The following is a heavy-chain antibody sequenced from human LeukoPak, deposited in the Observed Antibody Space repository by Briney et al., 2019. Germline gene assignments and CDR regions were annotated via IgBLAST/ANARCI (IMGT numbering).Heavy chain of an antibody. V-gene: IGHV3-20*04. CDR3: ARDPIAVAGTYYFDY. CDR2: INWNGGST. Sequence: GGSLRLSCAASGFTFDDYAMHWVRQAPGKGLEWVSGINWNGGSTGYADSVKGRFTISRDNAKNSLYLQMNSLRAEDTALYYCARDPIAVAGTYYFDYWGQGTLVTVSS. J-gene: IGHJ4*02. CDR1: GFTFDDYA. D-gene: IGHD6-19*01.